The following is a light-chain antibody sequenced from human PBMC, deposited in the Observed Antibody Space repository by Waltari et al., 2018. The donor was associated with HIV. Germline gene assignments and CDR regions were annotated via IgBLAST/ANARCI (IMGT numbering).Light chain of an antibody. CDR1: SSNIGAGYD. CDR3: QAYPASLTVSRI. Sequence: QSVLTQPPSVSGAPGQRVTISCTGNSSNIGAGYDVPWYQQLPGKAPKLPISDKTNRPPGVPDQVSGSKAGTSASLAITGLRSEDEADYYCQAYPASLTVSRIFGGGTRLTVL. CDR2: DKT. V-gene: IGLV1-40*01. J-gene: IGLJ2*01.